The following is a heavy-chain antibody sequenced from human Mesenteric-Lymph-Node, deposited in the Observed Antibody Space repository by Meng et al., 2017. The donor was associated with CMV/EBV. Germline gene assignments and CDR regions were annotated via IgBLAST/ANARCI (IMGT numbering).Heavy chain of an antibody. CDR2: INQDGSEK. J-gene: IGHJ6*02. CDR1: GFTFSNFW. Sequence: GGSLRLSCAASGFTFSNFWMTWVRQVPGKRLEWVANINQDGSEKYRVDSVKGRFTISRDNAKTSLYLQMNSLRAEDTAVYYCATGGDLYCSRTSCPRDHYSNDMDVWGQGTTVTVSS. D-gene: IGHD2-2*01. CDR3: ATGGDLYCSRTSCPRDHYSNDMDV. V-gene: IGHV3-7*01.